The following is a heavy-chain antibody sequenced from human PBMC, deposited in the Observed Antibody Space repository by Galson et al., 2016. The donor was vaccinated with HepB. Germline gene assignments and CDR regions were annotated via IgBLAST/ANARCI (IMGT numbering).Heavy chain of an antibody. D-gene: IGHD6-19*01. CDR1: GFIFSDAW. Sequence: SLRLSCAASGFIFSDAWMTWVRQAPGKGLEWVGRIKSKSDGETADYGAPVKGRFSISRDDSKRTLYLQMNSLKTEDTAVYFCTSVSVAGTFLPAWGQGTLVTVSS. J-gene: IGHJ4*02. CDR3: TSVSVAGTFLPA. CDR2: IKSKSDGETA. V-gene: IGHV3-15*01.